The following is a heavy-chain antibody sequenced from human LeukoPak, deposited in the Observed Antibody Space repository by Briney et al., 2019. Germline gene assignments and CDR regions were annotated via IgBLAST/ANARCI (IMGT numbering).Heavy chain of an antibody. CDR1: GFTFSSYS. CDR3: ARDEWGDTFDI. J-gene: IGHJ3*02. D-gene: IGHD1-26*01. CDR2: ISSSSSYI. V-gene: IGHV3-21*01. Sequence: GGSLRLSCAASGFTFSSYSMNWVRQAPGKGLEWVSSISSSSSYIHSADSVRGRFTISRDNAKNSLFLQMNSLRAEDTAVYYCARDEWGDTFDIWGQGTMVTVFS.